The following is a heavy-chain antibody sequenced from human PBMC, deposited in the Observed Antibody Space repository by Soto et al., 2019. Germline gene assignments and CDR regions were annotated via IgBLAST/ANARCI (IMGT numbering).Heavy chain of an antibody. D-gene: IGHD6-13*01. V-gene: IGHV4-39*01. J-gene: IGHJ6*02. Sequence: PSESLSLACTVSGGSISSSSYYWGWIRQPPGKGLEWIGGIYYSGSTYYNPSLKSRVTISVDTSKNQFSLKLSSVTAADTAVYYCASSAAAGTTYGMDVWGQGTTVTVSS. CDR1: GGSISSSSYY. CDR3: ASSAAAGTTYGMDV. CDR2: IYYSGST.